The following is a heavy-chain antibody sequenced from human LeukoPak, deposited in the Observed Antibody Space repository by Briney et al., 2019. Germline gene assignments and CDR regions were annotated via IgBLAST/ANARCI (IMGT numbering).Heavy chain of an antibody. Sequence: GESLKISCKGSGYSFTNYWIGWVRQMPGKGLEWMGIIYPGDSDTRYSPSFQGQVTISVDKSISTAYLQWSSLKASDTAMYYCARLQRYSGSYYPAFFDYWGQGTLVTVSS. CDR3: ARLQRYSGSYYPAFFDY. D-gene: IGHD1-26*01. CDR1: GYSFTNYW. CDR2: IYPGDSDT. J-gene: IGHJ4*02. V-gene: IGHV5-51*01.